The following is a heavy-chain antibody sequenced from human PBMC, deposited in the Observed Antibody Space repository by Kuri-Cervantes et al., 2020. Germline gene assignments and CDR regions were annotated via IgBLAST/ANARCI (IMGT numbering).Heavy chain of an antibody. CDR3: ARLLDTAFDY. V-gene: IGHV3-30*03. J-gene: IGHJ4*01. CDR1: GFTFNNHG. CDR2: TSYDGTYG. Sequence: GGSLRLSCAASGFTFNNHGMVWVRQAPGKGLEWVAITSYDGTYGDYVDSVKGRSTISRDKSKSTVHLQMNSLRTEDTAVYYCARLLDTAFDYWGHGTLVTVSS. D-gene: IGHD5-18*01.